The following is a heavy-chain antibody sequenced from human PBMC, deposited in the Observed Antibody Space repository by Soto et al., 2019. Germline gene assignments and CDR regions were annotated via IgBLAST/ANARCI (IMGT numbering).Heavy chain of an antibody. D-gene: IGHD1-20*01. Sequence: EVQLLESGGGLVQPGRSLRLSCVASGFTFSIYNMNWGRQAPGKGLEWVSVITGSGDYTNYADSVKGRFTISRDNSKNTPELHMNSLRADGTAVYFCASRITSWFDYWGQGTLVTVSS. J-gene: IGHJ4*02. V-gene: IGHV3-23*01. CDR3: ASRITSWFDY. CDR2: ITGSGDYT. CDR1: GFTFSIYN.